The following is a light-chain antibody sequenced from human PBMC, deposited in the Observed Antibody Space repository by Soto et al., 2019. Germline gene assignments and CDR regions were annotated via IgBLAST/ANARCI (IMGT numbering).Light chain of an antibody. CDR1: SSDVGSYNL. CDR2: EVS. CDR3: CSYAGSSTFG. V-gene: IGLV2-23*02. Sequence: QSALTQPASVSGSPGQSITISCTGTSSDVGSYNLVSWYQQHPGKAPKLRIYEVSKRPSGVSNRFSGSKSGNTASLTISGLQAEDEADYYCCSYAGSSTFGFGGGTKLTVL. J-gene: IGLJ3*02.